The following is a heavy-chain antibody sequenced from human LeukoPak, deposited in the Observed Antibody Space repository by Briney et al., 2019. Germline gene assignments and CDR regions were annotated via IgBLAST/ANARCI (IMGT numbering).Heavy chain of an antibody. CDR3: AKEHRDGYSYGQGLDY. CDR1: GFTVSSYG. Sequence: GRSLRLSCAAAGFTVSSYGLHWVRQGPGKGLGRVAVISYDGSNKHYADSVKGRFTISRDNSKNTLYLQMNSLRAEDTAVYYCAKEHRDGYSYGQGLDYRGQGTLVTVSS. D-gene: IGHD5-18*01. J-gene: IGHJ4*02. CDR2: ISYDGSNK. V-gene: IGHV3-30*18.